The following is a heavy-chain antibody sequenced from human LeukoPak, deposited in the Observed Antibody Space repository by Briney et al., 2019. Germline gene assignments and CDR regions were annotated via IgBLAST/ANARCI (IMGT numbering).Heavy chain of an antibody. CDR2: IWYDGSNK. CDR1: GFTFSSYG. V-gene: IGHV3-33*01. J-gene: IGHJ4*02. CDR3: ARDLPIPDY. Sequence: GGSLRLSCAASGFTFSSYGMHWGRQAPGKGLEWVAVIWYDGSNKYYADSVKGRFTISRDISKNTLYLQMNSLRAEDTAVYYCARDLPIPDYWGQGTLVTVSS.